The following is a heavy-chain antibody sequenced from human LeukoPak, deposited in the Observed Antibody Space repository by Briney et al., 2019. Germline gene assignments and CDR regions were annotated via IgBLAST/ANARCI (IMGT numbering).Heavy chain of an antibody. D-gene: IGHD3-22*01. V-gene: IGHV3-33*01. CDR2: IWYDGTNK. J-gene: IGHJ4*02. CDR3: ARAAYDSSGYLTL. Sequence: GGSLRLSCAASGFTSSSYAMHWVRKAPGKGLEWVAVIWYDGTNKYYADSVKGRFTISRDSSKNTLYLQMNSLRAEDTALYYCARAAYDSSGYLTLWGQGTLVTVSS. CDR1: GFTSSSYA.